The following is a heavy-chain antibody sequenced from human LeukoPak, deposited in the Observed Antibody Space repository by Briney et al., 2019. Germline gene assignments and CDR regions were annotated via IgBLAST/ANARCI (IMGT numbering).Heavy chain of an antibody. Sequence: GGSLRLSCAASGFTFSSYSMNWVRQAPGKGLEWVSSISSSSYIYYADSVKGRFTISRDNAKNSLYLQMNSLRAEDTAVYYCARDRGSSAQHDVFNFWGKGTMVTV. D-gene: IGHD2-2*01. CDR1: GFTFSSYS. V-gene: IGHV3-21*01. CDR3: ARDRGSSAQHDVFNF. CDR2: ISSSSYI. J-gene: IGHJ3*01.